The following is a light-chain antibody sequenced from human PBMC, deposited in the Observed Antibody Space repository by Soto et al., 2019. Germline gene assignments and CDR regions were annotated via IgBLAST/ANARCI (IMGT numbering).Light chain of an antibody. J-gene: IGKJ5*01. V-gene: IGKV1-5*03. CDR2: KAS. CDR3: QQYNSYPIT. Sequence: DIQMTQSPSTLSASVGDRVTITCRASQSINSWLAWYQQKPGKAPNLLIYKASNLQSGGPSRFSGSGSGTEFTLTISSLQPDDFATYSCQQYNSYPITFGQGTRLEIK. CDR1: QSINSW.